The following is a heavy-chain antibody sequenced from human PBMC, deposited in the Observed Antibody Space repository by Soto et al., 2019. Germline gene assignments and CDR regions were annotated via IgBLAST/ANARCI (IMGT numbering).Heavy chain of an antibody. J-gene: IGHJ4*02. Sequence: SETLSLTCAVYGGSFSGYYWSWIRQPPGKGLEWIGEINHSGSTNYNPSLKSRVTISVDTSKNQFSLKLSSVTAADTAVYYCARGPAVAGDWNFDYWGQGTLVTVSS. CDR3: ARGPAVAGDWNFDY. CDR2: INHSGST. CDR1: GGSFSGYY. D-gene: IGHD6-19*01. V-gene: IGHV4-34*01.